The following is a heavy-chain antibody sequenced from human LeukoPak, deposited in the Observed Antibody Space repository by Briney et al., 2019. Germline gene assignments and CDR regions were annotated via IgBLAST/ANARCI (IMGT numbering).Heavy chain of an antibody. J-gene: IGHJ4*02. Sequence: GGSLRLSCVVSGFTFSNYWMHWVRQTPGKRLEWVAELNEDGTVKYYVDSVKGRFTISRDNAKNSLYLQMNRLRAEDTGVYFCANVPRSTVSYWGRGTLVTVSS. V-gene: IGHV3-7*01. CDR1: GFTFSNYW. CDR2: LNEDGTVK. D-gene: IGHD2-15*01. CDR3: ANVPRSTVSY.